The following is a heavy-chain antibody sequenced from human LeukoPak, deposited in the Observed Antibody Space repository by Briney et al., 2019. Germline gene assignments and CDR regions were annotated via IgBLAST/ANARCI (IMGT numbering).Heavy chain of an antibody. CDR1: GGSFSGYY. V-gene: IGHV4-34*01. Sequence: SETLSLTCAVYGGSFSGYYWSWIRQPPGKGLEWIGEINHSGSTNYNPSLKSRVTISVDTSKNQFSLKLSSVTAADTAVYYCARHRGTTGTETRDDYWGQGTLVTVSS. D-gene: IGHD1-1*01. CDR2: INHSGST. J-gene: IGHJ4*02. CDR3: ARHRGTTGTETRDDY.